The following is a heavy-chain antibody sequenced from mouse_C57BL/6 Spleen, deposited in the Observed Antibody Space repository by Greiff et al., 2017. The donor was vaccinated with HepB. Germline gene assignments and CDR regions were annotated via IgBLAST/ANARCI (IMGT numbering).Heavy chain of an antibody. CDR1: GFTFSSYA. J-gene: IGHJ4*01. CDR3: ARDRGTVVATDYAMDY. Sequence: DVHLVESGGGLVKPGGSLKLSCAASGFTFSSYAMSWVRQTPEKRLEWVATISDGGSYTYYPDNVKGRFTISRDNAKNNLYLQMSHLKSEDTAMYYCARDRGTVVATDYAMDYWGQGTSVTVSS. D-gene: IGHD1-1*01. V-gene: IGHV5-4*01. CDR2: ISDGGSYT.